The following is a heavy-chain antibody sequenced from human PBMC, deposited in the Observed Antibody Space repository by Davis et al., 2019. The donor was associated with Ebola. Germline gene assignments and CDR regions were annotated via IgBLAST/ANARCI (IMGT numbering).Heavy chain of an antibody. CDR1: GFTFIAYD. J-gene: IGHJ4*01. CDR3: AKARGYFDY. CDR2: ISSDKSNK. Sequence: PGGSLRLSCTASGFTFIAYDMHWVRQAPGKGLEWVALISSDKSNKYYADSVKGRFTISRDNSKSTLYLQMNSLRAEDTAVYYCAKARGYFDYWGQGTLVTVSS. V-gene: IGHV3-30*18.